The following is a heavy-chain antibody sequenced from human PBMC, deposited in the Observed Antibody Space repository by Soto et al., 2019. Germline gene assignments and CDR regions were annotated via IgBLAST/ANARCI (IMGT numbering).Heavy chain of an antibody. J-gene: IGHJ6*02. V-gene: IGHV4-59*01. Sequence: PSETLSLACTVSGGSISSYYWSWIRQPPGKGLEWIGYIYYSGSTNYNPSLKSRVTISVDTSKNQFSLKLSSVTAADTAVYYCAREGTAASYYYYGMDVWGQGTTVTVSS. CDR1: GGSISSYY. CDR2: IYYSGST. CDR3: AREGTAASYYYYGMDV. D-gene: IGHD6-13*01.